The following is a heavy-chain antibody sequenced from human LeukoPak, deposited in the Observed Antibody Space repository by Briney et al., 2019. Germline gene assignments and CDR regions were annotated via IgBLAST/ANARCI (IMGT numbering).Heavy chain of an antibody. CDR2: ISSSGSTI. CDR3: GGSIFRVVPLVDY. CDR1: GFTFSSDE. Sequence: GGSLRLSCAASGFTFSSDEMNWVRQAPGKGLEWVSYISSSGSTIYYADSVKGRFTISRDNAKNSLYLQMNSLRAEDTAVYYCGGSIFRVVPLVDYWGQGTLVTVSS. D-gene: IGHD3-3*01. J-gene: IGHJ4*02. V-gene: IGHV3-48*03.